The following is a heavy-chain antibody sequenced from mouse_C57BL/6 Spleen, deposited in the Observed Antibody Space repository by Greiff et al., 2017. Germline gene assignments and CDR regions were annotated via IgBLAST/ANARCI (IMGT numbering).Heavy chain of an antibody. CDR1: GFTFSSYA. V-gene: IGHV5-4*01. CDR2: ISDGGSYT. J-gene: IGHJ3*01. D-gene: IGHD4-1*01. Sequence: EVQRVESGGGLVKPGGSLKLSCAASGFTFSSYAMSWVRQIPEKRLEWVATISDGGSYTYYPDNVKGRFTISRDNAKNNLYLQMSQLTSEDTAVYDGERGRASWDWFAYWGQGTLVTVSA. CDR3: ERGRASWDWFAY.